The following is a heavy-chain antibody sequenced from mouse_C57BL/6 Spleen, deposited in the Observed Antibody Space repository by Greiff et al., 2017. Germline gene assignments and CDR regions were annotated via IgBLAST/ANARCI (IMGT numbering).Heavy chain of an antibody. CDR3: ARGGTYYGSSLWFAY. CDR1: GFTFSDYY. CDR2: INYDGSST. D-gene: IGHD1-1*01. V-gene: IGHV5-16*01. J-gene: IGHJ3*01. Sequence: EVKLVESEGGLVQPGSSMKLSCTASGFTFSDYYMAWVRQVPEKGLEWVANINYDGSSTYYLDSLKSRFIISRDNAKNILYLQMSSLKSEDTTTYYCARGGTYYGSSLWFAYWGQGTLVTVSA.